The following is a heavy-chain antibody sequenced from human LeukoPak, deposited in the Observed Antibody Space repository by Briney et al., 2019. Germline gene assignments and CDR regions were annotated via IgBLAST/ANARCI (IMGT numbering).Heavy chain of an antibody. V-gene: IGHV3-23*01. Sequence: GGSLRLSCAASGFTFSSYAMSWVRQSPGKGLEWVSAISGSGGSTYYADSVKGRFTISRANSQNPLYLQMNRLRADDTAVYYCAKEWIAAGHYGMDVWGQGTTVTVSS. J-gene: IGHJ6*02. D-gene: IGHD6-13*01. CDR1: GFTFSSYA. CDR2: ISGSGGST. CDR3: AKEWIAAGHYGMDV.